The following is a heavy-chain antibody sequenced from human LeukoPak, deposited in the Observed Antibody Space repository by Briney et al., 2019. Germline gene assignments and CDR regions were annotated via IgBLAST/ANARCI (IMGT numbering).Heavy chain of an antibody. Sequence: GASVKVSCKASGYTFTGYYMHWVRQAPGQGLEWMGWINPNSGGTNYAQKFQGRVTMTRDTSISTAYMELSRLRSDDTAVYYWARERAIINYDFWSGYYTGSDFDYWGQGTLVTVSS. J-gene: IGHJ4*02. CDR2: INPNSGGT. D-gene: IGHD3-3*01. CDR1: GYTFTGYY. CDR3: ARERAIINYDFWSGYYTGSDFDY. V-gene: IGHV1-2*02.